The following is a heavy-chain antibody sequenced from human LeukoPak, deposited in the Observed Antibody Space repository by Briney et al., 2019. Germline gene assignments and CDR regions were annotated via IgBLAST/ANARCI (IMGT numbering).Heavy chain of an antibody. CDR2: ISDSGST. D-gene: IGHD2-15*01. J-gene: IGHJ5*02. CDR3: ARQGYCSGGTCYALFGP. Sequence: SETLSLTCTVSGGSISSYYWGWIRQPPGKGLEWIGYISDSGSTYYTPSLKTRATMSADTSKNQLSLRLVSVTAADTAVYYCARQGYCSGGTCYALFGPWGQGTLVIVSP. V-gene: IGHV4-59*08. CDR1: GGSISSYY.